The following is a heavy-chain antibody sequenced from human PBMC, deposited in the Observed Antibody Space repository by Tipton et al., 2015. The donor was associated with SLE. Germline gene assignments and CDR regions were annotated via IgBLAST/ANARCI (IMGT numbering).Heavy chain of an antibody. CDR3: AREGGSYTAFDY. Sequence: LRLSCTVSGGSISSYFWSWIRQPPGKGLEWIGHIYYSGSTNYNPSLKSRVTISVDTSKNQFSLKLSSVTAADTAVYYCAREGGSYTAFDYWGQGTLVTVSS. V-gene: IGHV4-59*01. CDR2: IYYSGST. J-gene: IGHJ4*02. CDR1: GGSISSYF. D-gene: IGHD1-26*01.